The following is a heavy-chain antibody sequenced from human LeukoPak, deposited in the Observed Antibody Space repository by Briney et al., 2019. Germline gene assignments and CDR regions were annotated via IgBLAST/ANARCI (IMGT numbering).Heavy chain of an antibody. CDR3: ARDLVVVPAASVDYHYGMDV. J-gene: IGHJ6*02. CDR1: GFTFSSYS. D-gene: IGHD2-2*01. V-gene: IGHV3-21*01. CDR2: ISSSSSYI. Sequence: SGVSLRLSCAASGFTFSSYSMNVVRQSPGKGREWFSSISSSSSYIYYADSVKGRFTISRDNAKHSLYLQINSLRAEDTAVYYCARDLVVVPAASVDYHYGMDVWGQGTTVTVSS.